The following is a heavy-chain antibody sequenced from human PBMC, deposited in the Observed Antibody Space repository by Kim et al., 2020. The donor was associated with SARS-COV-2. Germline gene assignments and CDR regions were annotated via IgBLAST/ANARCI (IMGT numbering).Heavy chain of an antibody. CDR2: ISSNGGST. V-gene: IGHV3-64D*09. D-gene: IGHD4-17*01. CDR1: GFTFSSYA. CDR3: VKERGLRFMDSPSDDAFDF. Sequence: GGSLRLSCSASGFTFSSYAMHWVRQAPGKGLEYVSAISSNGGSTYYADSVQGRFTISRDNSKNTLYLQMSSLRAEDTAVYYCVKERGLRFMDSPSDDAFDFGGQGTMVTVSS. J-gene: IGHJ3*01.